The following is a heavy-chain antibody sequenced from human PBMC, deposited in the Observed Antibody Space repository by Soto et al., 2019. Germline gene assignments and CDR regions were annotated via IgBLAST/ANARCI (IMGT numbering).Heavy chain of an antibody. J-gene: IGHJ4*02. D-gene: IGHD1-1*01. Sequence: ETLSLSCAASGFTFSSYAMSWVRQAPGKGLEWVSSISGSGGGTYYADSVKGRFTFSRDNSKNTLYLQMNSLRAEDTAVYYCAKFGMATTKRSPPYYIDYWGQGALVTVSS. CDR3: AKFGMATTKRSPPYYIDY. CDR2: ISGSGGGT. V-gene: IGHV3-23*01. CDR1: GFTFSSYA.